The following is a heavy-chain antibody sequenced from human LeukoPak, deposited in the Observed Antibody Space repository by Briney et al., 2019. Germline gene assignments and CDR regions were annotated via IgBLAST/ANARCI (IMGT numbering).Heavy chain of an antibody. CDR1: GGSVSTSDYY. V-gene: IGHV4-39*07. CDR3: ARVFDS. J-gene: IGHJ4*02. Sequence: MPSETLSLTCTVSGGSVSTSDYYWGWIRQAPVKGLEWIGHVFYTGKTNYDPPLRGRATISIDTSKNQFSLKLTYVTAADSAVYYCARVFDSWGQGTLVTVSS. CDR2: VFYTGKT.